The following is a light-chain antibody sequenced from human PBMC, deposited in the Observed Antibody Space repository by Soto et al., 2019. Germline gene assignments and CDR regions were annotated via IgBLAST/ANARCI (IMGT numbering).Light chain of an antibody. V-gene: IGLV2-11*01. CDR3: CSYAGRYTRI. CDR1: IGDVSAYQY. CDR2: DVN. J-gene: IGLJ2*01. Sequence: QSALTQPRSVSGSPGQSVTISCTGTIGDVSAYQYVSWYQQHPGKAPKLMLFDVNKRPSGVPDRFSGSKSGNTASLTISGLQAEDEADYYCCSYAGRYTRIFGGGTKLTVL.